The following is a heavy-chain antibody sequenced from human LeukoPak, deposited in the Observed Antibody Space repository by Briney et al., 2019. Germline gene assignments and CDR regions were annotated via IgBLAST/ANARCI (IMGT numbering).Heavy chain of an antibody. J-gene: IGHJ4*02. Sequence: GGSLRLSCAASGFTFSSYAMSWVRQAPGKGLEWVSAISGSGTSTYYADSVKGRFTISRDNSKNTLYLQMNSLRAEDTAVYYCAQGDFWCGYPFDYWGQGTLVTVSS. CDR1: GFTFSSYA. D-gene: IGHD3-3*01. V-gene: IGHV3-23*01. CDR3: AQGDFWCGYPFDY. CDR2: ISGSGTST.